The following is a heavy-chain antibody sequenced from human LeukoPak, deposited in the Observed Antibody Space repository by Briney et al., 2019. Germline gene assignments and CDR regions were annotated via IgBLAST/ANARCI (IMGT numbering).Heavy chain of an antibody. J-gene: IGHJ4*02. CDR1: GYTFTSYG. CDR2: ISAYNGNT. V-gene: IGHV1-18*01. CDR3: ARDPAAWFGELSSFDY. Sequence: ASVKVSCKASGYTFTSYGISWVRQAPGQGLEWMGWISAYNGNTNYAQKLQGRVTMTTGTSTSTAYMELRSLRSDDTAVYYCARDPAAWFGELSSFDYWGQGTLVTVSS. D-gene: IGHD3-10*01.